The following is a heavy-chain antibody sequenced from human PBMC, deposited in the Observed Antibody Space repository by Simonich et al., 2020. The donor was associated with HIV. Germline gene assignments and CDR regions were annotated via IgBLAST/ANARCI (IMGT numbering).Heavy chain of an antibody. CDR2: IYHSGST. V-gene: IGHV4-38-2*01. J-gene: IGHJ4*02. CDR1: GYSISSGYY. Sequence: QVQLQESGPGLVKPSETLSLTCAVSGYSISSGYYWGWIRQPPGKGLEWIGSIYHSGSTYYNPPLNSRVTISVDTSKNQFSLKLSSVTAADTAVYYCARMAGGSYRSFDYWGQGTLVTVSS. CDR3: ARMAGGSYRSFDY. D-gene: IGHD3-16*02.